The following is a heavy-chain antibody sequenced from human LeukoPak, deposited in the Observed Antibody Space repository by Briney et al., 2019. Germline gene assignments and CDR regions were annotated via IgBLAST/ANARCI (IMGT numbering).Heavy chain of an antibody. J-gene: IGHJ4*02. D-gene: IGHD3-10*01. CDR2: IRYDGSTK. CDR1: GFTFSSYG. Sequence: GGSLTVSCAASGFTFSSYGMHWVRQAPGKGLEWLAFIRYDGSTKYYADSVKGRFTISRDNSKNTLYLEMNSLRAEDTAVYHCAKDQVYGSGSYRYFDYGGQGTLVTVSS. CDR3: AKDQVYGSGSYRYFDY. V-gene: IGHV3-30*02.